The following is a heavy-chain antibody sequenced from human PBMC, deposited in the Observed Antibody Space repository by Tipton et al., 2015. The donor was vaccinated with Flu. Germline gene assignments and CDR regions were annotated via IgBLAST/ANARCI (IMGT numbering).Heavy chain of an antibody. Sequence: TLSLTCTVSGASVNIENSYWVWIRKSLGRGLEWIGTTYNTGLTNYNPSLKSRVTVSLDMSKNQFSLNVSLVTAADTATYFCARGNWKSNYDNWFDPWGQGTPVTVSS. J-gene: IGHJ5*02. D-gene: IGHD1-1*01. CDR1: GASVNIENSY. CDR2: TYNTGLT. CDR3: ARGNWKSNYDNWFDP. V-gene: IGHV4-39*07.